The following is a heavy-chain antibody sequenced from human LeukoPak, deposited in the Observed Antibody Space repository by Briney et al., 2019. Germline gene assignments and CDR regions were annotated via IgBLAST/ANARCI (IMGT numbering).Heavy chain of an antibody. CDR1: GLTFSSYA. CDR3: AREKSGYYYGMDV. D-gene: IGHD3-10*01. J-gene: IGHJ6*02. V-gene: IGHV3-30-3*01. CDR2: ISYDRSNK. Sequence: GGSLRLFCAASGLTFSSYAMHWVRQAPGKGLEWVAVISYDRSNKYYADSVKGRFTISRDNAKNTLYLQMNSLRAEDTAVYYCAREKSGYYYGMDVWGQGTTVTVSS.